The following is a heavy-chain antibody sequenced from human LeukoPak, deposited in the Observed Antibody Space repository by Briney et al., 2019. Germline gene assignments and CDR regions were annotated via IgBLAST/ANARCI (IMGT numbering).Heavy chain of an antibody. CDR3: ARGSKYYYDSSGDY. J-gene: IGHJ4*02. V-gene: IGHV3-21*01. CDR1: GFTFSSYS. D-gene: IGHD3-22*01. Sequence: GGSLRLSCAASGFTFSSYSMNWVRQAPGKGLEWVSSISSSSSYIHYADSVKGRFTISRDNAKNSLYLQVNSLRAEDTAVYYCARGSKYYYDSSGDYWGQGTLVTVSS. CDR2: ISSSSSYI.